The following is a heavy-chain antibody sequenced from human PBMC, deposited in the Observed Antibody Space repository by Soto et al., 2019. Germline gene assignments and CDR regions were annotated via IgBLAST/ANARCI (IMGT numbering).Heavy chain of an antibody. CDR3: ARQGSGWTFDY. D-gene: IGHD6-19*01. CDR2: IYYSGST. Sequence: ETLSLTCTVSGGSISSYYWSWIRQPPGKGLEWIGYIYYSGSTNYNPSLKSRVTISVDTSKNQFSLKLSSVTAADTAVYYCARQGSGWTFDYWGQGTLVTVSS. V-gene: IGHV4-59*08. J-gene: IGHJ4*02. CDR1: GGSISSYY.